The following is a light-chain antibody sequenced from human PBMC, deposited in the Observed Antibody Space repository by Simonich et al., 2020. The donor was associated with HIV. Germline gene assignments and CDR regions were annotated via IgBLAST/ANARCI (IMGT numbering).Light chain of an antibody. CDR2: EGN. V-gene: IGLV2-14*02. Sequence: QSALTQPASVSGSPGQSITISCTGTSSDVGSYNLVSWYQQHPGKAPKLMIYEGNKRPSGVSNRFSGSKSGNTASLAITGLQAEDEADYYCQSYDSGLSGSGHVVFGGGTKLTVL. CDR1: SSDVGSYNL. CDR3: QSYDSGLSGSGHVV. J-gene: IGLJ2*01.